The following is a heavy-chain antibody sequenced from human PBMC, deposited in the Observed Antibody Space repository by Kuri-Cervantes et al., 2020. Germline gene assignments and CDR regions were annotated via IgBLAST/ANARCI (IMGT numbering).Heavy chain of an antibody. V-gene: IGHV3-74*01. J-gene: IGHJ4*02. CDR2: INSDGSST. Sequence: GGSLRLSCAASGFTFSSYWMHWVRQAPGKGLVWVSRINSDGSSTSYADSVKGRFTISRDNAKNTLYLQMNSLRAEDTAVYYCATPPRACSGGSCYSFDYWGQGTLVTVSS. D-gene: IGHD2-15*01. CDR3: ATPPRACSGGSCYSFDY. CDR1: GFTFSSYW.